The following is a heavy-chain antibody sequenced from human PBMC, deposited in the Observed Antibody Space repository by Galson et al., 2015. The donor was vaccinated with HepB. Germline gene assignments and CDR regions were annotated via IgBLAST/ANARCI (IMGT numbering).Heavy chain of an antibody. D-gene: IGHD3-3*01. CDR2: ISGSADST. Sequence: SLRLSCAASGFTFSSYAMSWVRQAPGKGLEWVSAISGSADSTYYADSVKGRFTISRDNSKNTLYLQMNSLRAEDTAIYYCAKDKAFWSGYYDSWGQGTLVTVSS. J-gene: IGHJ4*02. V-gene: IGHV3-23*01. CDR1: GFTFSSYA. CDR3: AKDKAFWSGYYDS.